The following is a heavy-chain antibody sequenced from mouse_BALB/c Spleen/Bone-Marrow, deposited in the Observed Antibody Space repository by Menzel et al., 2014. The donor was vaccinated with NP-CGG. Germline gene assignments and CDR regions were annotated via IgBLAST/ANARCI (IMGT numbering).Heavy chain of an antibody. V-gene: IGHV1S56*01. J-gene: IGHJ4*01. CDR2: IYPGDGST. D-gene: IGHD4-1*01. CDR3: ARKENWAYAMDY. Sequence: VKLMESGPELVKPGASVKMSCKASGYTFTSYYIHWVKQRPGQGLEWIGWIYPGDGSTKYNEKFKGKTTLTADKFSSTAYMLLSSLTSEDSAIYFCARKENWAYAMDYWGQGTSVTVSS. CDR1: GYTFTSYY.